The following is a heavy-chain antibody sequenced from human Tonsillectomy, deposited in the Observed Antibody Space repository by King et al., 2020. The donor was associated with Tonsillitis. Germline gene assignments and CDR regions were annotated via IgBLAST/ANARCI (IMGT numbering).Heavy chain of an antibody. CDR2: IYDSGNT. D-gene: IGHD3-22*01. Sequence: VQLQESGPGLVKPSQTLPLTCTVSGASISSGGYYCSWIRPHPGKGLAGIGYIGYIYDSGNTYYNPSLKSRLTISADTSKNQFFLKLSSVTAADTAVYYCARAEVVFPYYDSSGYWRYFDDWGQGTLVTVSS. J-gene: IGHJ4*02. V-gene: IGHV4-31*03. CDR3: ARAEVVFPYYDSSGYWRYFDD. CDR1: GASISSGGYY.